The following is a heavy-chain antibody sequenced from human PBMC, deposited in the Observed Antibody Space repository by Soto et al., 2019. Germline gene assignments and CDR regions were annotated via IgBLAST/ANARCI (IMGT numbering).Heavy chain of an antibody. J-gene: IGHJ6*02. Sequence: QVQLVQSGAEMKKPGASVKVSCKTSGYTFSSYGFSWVRQAPGQGLEWMGWISGYTGNTNYAQKFQGRVTMTTDTSTSTAYMELRSLISGDTAVYYCARSWVTGKGGLDVWGQGTTVAVSS. CDR2: ISGYTGNT. CDR1: GYTFSSYG. D-gene: IGHD3-16*01. V-gene: IGHV1-18*01. CDR3: ARSWVTGKGGLDV.